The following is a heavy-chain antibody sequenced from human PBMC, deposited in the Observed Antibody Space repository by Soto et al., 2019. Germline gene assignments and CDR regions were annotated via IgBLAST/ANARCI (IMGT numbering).Heavy chain of an antibody. Sequence: ASVKVSCKASGGTFSSYAISWVRQAPGQRLEWLGWISGGNADTKYSQKFQDRVTITRDTSASTAYMELSSLRSEDTAVYYCAREESLAYSYYYGMDVWGQGTTVTVSS. CDR1: GGTFSSYA. J-gene: IGHJ6*02. V-gene: IGHV1-3*01. CDR2: ISGGNADT. D-gene: IGHD2-21*01. CDR3: AREESLAYSYYYGMDV.